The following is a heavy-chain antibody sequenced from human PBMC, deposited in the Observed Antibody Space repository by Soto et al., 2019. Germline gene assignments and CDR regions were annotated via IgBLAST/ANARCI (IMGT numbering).Heavy chain of an antibody. CDR2: IYYSGST. J-gene: IGHJ4*02. Sequence: SETLSLTCAVCGGSISSSNWWSWVRQPPGKGLEWIGEIYYSGSTNYNPSLKSRVTISVDTSKNQFSLKLSSVTAADSAVYYCARRYGASFDYWGQGTLVTVSS. V-gene: IGHV4-4*02. CDR3: ARRYGASFDY. D-gene: IGHD4-17*01. CDR1: GGSISSSNW.